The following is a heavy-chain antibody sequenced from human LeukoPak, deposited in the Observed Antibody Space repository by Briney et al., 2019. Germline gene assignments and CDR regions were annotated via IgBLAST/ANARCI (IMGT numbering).Heavy chain of an antibody. J-gene: IGHJ4*02. D-gene: IGHD3-10*01. V-gene: IGHV4-59*01. CDR1: GGSINDAS. CDR3: ARVGTYYRSLDS. Sequence: SETLSLTCTVSGGSINDASWNWIRKPPGQGLGWIGYIYHSGGTNYNPSLKSRVTISLDTSENQFSLKLSSVTAADTAVYYCARVGTYYRSLDSWGQGTLVTVSS. CDR2: IYHSGGT.